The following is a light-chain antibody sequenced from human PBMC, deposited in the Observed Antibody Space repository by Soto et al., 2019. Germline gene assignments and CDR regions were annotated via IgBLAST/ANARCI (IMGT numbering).Light chain of an antibody. J-gene: IGLJ2*01. V-gene: IGLV2-23*02. Sequence: QSALTQPASVSGSPGQSISISCTGTTSVIGTYNLVSWYQQHPGEVPKLIIYEIDKRPSGVSDRFSGSKSGNTASLTISGLQSEDEADYYCCSSAARVFGGGTK. CDR2: EID. CDR1: TSVIGTYNL. CDR3: CSSAARV.